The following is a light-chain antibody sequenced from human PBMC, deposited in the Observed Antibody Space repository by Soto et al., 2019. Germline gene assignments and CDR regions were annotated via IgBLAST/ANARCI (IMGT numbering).Light chain of an antibody. J-gene: IGKJ1*01. CDR1: QSVSSSY. CDR2: GAS. CDR3: QKYNSAPPGT. V-gene: IGKV3-20*01. Sequence: EIVLRQSPGTLSLSPGERATLSCRASQSVSSSYLAWYQQKPGQAPRLLIYGASSRATGIPVRFSGSGSGTDFTLTISRLEPEDVATYYCQKYNSAPPGTFGQGTKVDIK.